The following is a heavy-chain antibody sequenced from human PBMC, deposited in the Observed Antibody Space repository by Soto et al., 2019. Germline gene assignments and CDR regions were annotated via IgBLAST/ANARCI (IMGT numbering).Heavy chain of an antibody. D-gene: IGHD1-1*01. J-gene: IGHJ1*01. CDR3: AAGLDNAKIHH. V-gene: IGHV3-66*01. CDR2: IHSDGNT. CDR1: GFTGSY. Sequence: EVQVVESGGDLVQPGGSLRLSCAVSGFTGSYMTWVRQAPGKGLEWVSFIHSDGNTFYADSVKGRFSISRDSSKNTVSLHMRSLRAEDTAVYYCAAGLDNAKIHHWGQGTLVTVSS.